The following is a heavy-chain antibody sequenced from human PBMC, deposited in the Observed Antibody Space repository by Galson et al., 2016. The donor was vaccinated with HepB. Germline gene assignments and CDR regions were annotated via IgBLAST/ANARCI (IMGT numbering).Heavy chain of an antibody. V-gene: IGHV3-74*01. CDR1: GFNFITTW. J-gene: IGHJ3*01. CDR3: VRDFLWGEGADAFDL. CDR2: INGDGRIT. Sequence: SLRLSCAASGFNFITTWMHWVRQSPGKGLVWVSRINGDGRITNYADSVRGRFTISRDNAKNTVSLQMNSLRAEDTAIYYCVRDFLWGEGADAFDLWGQGTRVTVSS. D-gene: IGHD3-16*01.